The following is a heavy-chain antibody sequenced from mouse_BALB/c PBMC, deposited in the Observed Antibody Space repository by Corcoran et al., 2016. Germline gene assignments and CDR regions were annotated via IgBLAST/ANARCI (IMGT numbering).Heavy chain of an antibody. D-gene: IGHD1-1*02. CDR3: ARYYGYAMDY. CDR2: IFPGSGNT. CDR1: GYSFTSDY. V-gene: IGHV1-66*01. Sequence: QVQLQQSGPELVKPGASVKISCKASGYSFTSDYIHWVKQRPGQGLEWIGGIFPGSGNTKYNEKFKGKATLTADTSSSTAYMQLSSLTSEDSAVYFCARYYGYAMDYWGQGTSVTVSS. J-gene: IGHJ4*01.